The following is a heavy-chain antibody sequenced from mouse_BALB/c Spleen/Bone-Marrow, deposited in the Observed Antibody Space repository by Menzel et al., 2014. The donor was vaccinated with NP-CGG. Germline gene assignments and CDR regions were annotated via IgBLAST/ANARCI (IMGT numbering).Heavy chain of an antibody. CDR1: GFTFNTYA. V-gene: IGHV10-1*02. CDR3: VRREYDNYGGITY. Sequence: EVKVVESGGGLVQPKVSLKLSCAASGFTFNTYAMNWVRQAPGKGLEWVARIRSKSNNYATYYADSVKDRFTISRDDSQSMLYLQMDNLKTEDTAMYYCVRREYDNYGGITYWGQGTLVTVSA. J-gene: IGHJ3*01. D-gene: IGHD2-12*01. CDR2: IRSKSNNYAT.